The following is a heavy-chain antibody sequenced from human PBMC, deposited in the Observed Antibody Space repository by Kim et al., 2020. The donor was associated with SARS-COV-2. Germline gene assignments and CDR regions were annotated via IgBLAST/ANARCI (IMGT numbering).Heavy chain of an antibody. Sequence: EQKVQGRVTMNRNTSISTVYMELSSLRSEDTAVYYCARGLNTYSSSWMDYWGQGTLVTVSS. D-gene: IGHD6-13*01. J-gene: IGHJ4*02. V-gene: IGHV1-8*01. CDR3: ARGLNTYSSSWMDY.